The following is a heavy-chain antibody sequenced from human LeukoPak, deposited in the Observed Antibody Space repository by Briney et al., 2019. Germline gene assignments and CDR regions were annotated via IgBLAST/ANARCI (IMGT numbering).Heavy chain of an antibody. Sequence: GGSLRLSCAASGFSFSDYYMSWIRQAPGKGLEWLSTIGTRGSRIDIADSMKGRLTISRDNAKRSLYLQVNGLTAEDTAVYYCARLYGIQLGGRTGWFDPWGRGTLVIVSS. J-gene: IGHJ5*02. D-gene: IGHD5-24*01. CDR2: IGTRGSRI. CDR1: GFSFSDYY. V-gene: IGHV3-11*01. CDR3: ARLYGIQLGGRTGWFDP.